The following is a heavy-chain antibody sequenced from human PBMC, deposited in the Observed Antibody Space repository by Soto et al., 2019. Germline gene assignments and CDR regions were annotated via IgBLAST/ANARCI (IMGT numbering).Heavy chain of an antibody. J-gene: IGHJ4*02. CDR2: VSSTGST. CDR1: GASITQDY. CDR3: DRGGGSPYHNHEVDX. Sequence: PSETLSLTCTVSGASITQDYWNWIRQSPGKGLEWIVSVSSTGSTVYNPSLTSRVTVSLDTSKNQFSLTLNSVTAADTAVYHFDRGGGSPYHNHEVDXWGQGTLV. D-gene: IGHD6-13*01. V-gene: IGHV4-59*01.